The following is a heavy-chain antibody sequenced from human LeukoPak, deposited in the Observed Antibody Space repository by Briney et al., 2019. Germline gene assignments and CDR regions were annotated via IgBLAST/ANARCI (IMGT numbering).Heavy chain of an antibody. CDR3: ARVMGSSGWYLDDAFDI. V-gene: IGHV1-2*02. CDR1: GYTFTGYY. CDR2: INPNSGGT. J-gene: IGHJ3*02. Sequence: ASVKVSCKASGYTFTGYYMHCVRQAPGQGLEWMGWINPNSGGTNYAQKFQGRVTMTRDTSISTAYMELSRLRSDDTAVYYCARVMGSSGWYLDDAFDIGGQATMATVSS. D-gene: IGHD6-19*01.